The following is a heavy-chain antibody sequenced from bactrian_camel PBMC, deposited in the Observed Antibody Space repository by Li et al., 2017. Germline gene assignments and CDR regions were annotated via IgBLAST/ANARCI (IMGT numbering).Heavy chain of an antibody. D-gene: IGHD5*01. CDR3: AAVPSYGGNGCDTVLSEFNY. CDR1: GYPTFDYC. Sequence: HVQLVESGGGSVQPGGSLRLSCAASGYPTFDYCMGWFRQAPGKEREGIAAIDRGRSTSYANSVKGRFTISQDSATNTLYLQMNSLKPEDTATYYCAAVPSYGGNGCDTVLSEFNYLGQGTQVTVS. CDR2: IDRGRST. V-gene: IGHV3S26*01. J-gene: IGHJ4*01.